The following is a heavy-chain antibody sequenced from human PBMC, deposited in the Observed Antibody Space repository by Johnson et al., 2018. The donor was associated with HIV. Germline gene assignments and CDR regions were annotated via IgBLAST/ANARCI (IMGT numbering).Heavy chain of an antibody. CDR1: GFTFSSYG. CDR3: AKDIYSVSKIRGLIAPALENHGMDV. CDR2: ICCDGNNK. J-gene: IGHJ3*01. V-gene: IGHV3-33*06. Sequence: MQLVESGGGVVQPGGSLRLSCAASGFTFSSYGMHWVRQAPGKGLEWVAVICCDGNNKNYADSVKGRFTISRDNSKNTLYLQMNSLRAEDTAVYNCAKDIYSVSKIRGLIAPALENHGMDVWGQGAMVTVSS. D-gene: IGHD3-10*01.